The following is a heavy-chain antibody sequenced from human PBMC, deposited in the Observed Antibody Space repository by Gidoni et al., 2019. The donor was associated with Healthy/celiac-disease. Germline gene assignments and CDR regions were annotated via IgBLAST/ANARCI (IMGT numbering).Heavy chain of an antibody. CDR1: GFTFSSHA. CDR2: ISYDGSNK. V-gene: IGHV3-30-3*01. J-gene: IGHJ4*02. CDR3: ARDLGVYSGYDWGSFDY. Sequence: QVQLVESGGGVVQPGRSLRLSCAASGFTFSSHAMHWVRQAPGKGLEWVAVISYDGSNKYYADSVKGRFTISRDNSKNTLYLQMNSLRAEDTAVYYCARDLGVYSGYDWGSFDYWGQGTLVTVSS. D-gene: IGHD5-12*01.